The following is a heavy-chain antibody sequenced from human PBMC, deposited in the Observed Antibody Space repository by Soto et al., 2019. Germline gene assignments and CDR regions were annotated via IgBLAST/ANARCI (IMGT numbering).Heavy chain of an antibody. D-gene: IGHD3-16*02. CDR2: ISGSGSST. CDR3: AKAGGSYRYKRSGAFDI. Sequence: HPGGSLRLSCAASGFTFSSYSMNWVRQAPGKGLEWVSSISGSGSSTYYADSVKGRFTISRDNAKDTLYLQMNSLRAEDTAVYYCAKAGGSYRYKRSGAFDIWGQGTMVTVS. CDR1: GFTFSSYS. V-gene: IGHV3-23*01. J-gene: IGHJ3*02.